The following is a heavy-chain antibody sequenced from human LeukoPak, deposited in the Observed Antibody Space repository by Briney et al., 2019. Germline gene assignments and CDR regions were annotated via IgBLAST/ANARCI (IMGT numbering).Heavy chain of an antibody. J-gene: IGHJ6*03. Sequence: SETLSLTCTVSGGSISSYYWSWLRQPPGKGLEWIGYIYYSGSTNYNPSLKSRVTITVDTTKNLFSLKLSLVTAADTAVYYGARGPYGSGVYYYYYMDVWGKGTTVTVSS. D-gene: IGHD3-10*01. CDR3: ARGPYGSGVYYYYYMDV. CDR2: IYYSGST. V-gene: IGHV4-59*12. CDR1: GGSISSYY.